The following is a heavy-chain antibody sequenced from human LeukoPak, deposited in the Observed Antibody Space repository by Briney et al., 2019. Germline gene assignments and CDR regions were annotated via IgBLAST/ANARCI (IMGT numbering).Heavy chain of an antibody. CDR2: IYYSRTT. CDR1: GGSLSSGSYY. D-gene: IGHD3-10*01. J-gene: IGHJ4*02. Sequence: SETLSLTCTVSGGSLSSGSYYWGWIRQPPGKGLEWIGTIYYSRTTYHNPSLKSRVTISVDTSKNQFSLKLSSVTAADTAVYYCARQILFLGEPDDYWGQGTLVTVSS. CDR3: ARQILFLGEPDDY. V-gene: IGHV4-39*01.